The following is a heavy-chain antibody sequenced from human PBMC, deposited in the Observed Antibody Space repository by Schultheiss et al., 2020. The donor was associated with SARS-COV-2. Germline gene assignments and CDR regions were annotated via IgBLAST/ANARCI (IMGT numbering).Heavy chain of an antibody. D-gene: IGHD6-13*01. CDR3: AGDRNNGAWYYY. J-gene: IGHJ4*02. V-gene: IGHV4-59*01. CDR1: GGSISSYY. CDR2: IYYSGST. Sequence: SETLSLTCTVSGGSISSYYWSWIRQPPGKGLEWIGYIYYSGSTNYNPSLKSRVTISVDTSKNQFSLKLSSVTAADTAVYYCAGDRNNGAWYYYWGQGNLVTVSS.